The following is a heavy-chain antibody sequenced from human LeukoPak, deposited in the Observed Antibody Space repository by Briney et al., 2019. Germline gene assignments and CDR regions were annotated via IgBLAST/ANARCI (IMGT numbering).Heavy chain of an antibody. CDR3: ARGWQQQLVRGVGWFDP. D-gene: IGHD6-13*01. CDR1: GGSVISYTYY. V-gene: IGHV4-39*01. Sequence: SETLSLTCTVSGGSVISYTYYWGWIRQPPGKGLEWIGSMYYSGSTYYNPSLKSRVTISIDTSKNQFSLKLSSVTAADTAVYYCARGWQQQLVRGVGWFDPWGQGTLVTVSS. J-gene: IGHJ5*02. CDR2: MYYSGST.